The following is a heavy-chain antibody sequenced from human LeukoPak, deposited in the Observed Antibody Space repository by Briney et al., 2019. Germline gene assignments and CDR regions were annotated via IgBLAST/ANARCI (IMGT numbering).Heavy chain of an antibody. CDR3: ARDRTHYYYDRSGYYHQDAFDI. V-gene: IGHV1-69*04. CDR1: GGSFSRYP. Sequence: SVKVSCKASGGSFSRYPINWVRRAPGQGLEWLGRIIPILGISNYAQKFQDRVTITADKSTSTAYMELRSLRSEDTAVYYCARDRTHYYYDRSGYYHQDAFDIWGQGTMVTVSS. J-gene: IGHJ3*02. D-gene: IGHD3-22*01. CDR2: IIPILGIS.